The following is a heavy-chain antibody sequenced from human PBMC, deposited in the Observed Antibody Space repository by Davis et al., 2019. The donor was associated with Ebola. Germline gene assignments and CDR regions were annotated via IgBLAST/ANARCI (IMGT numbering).Heavy chain of an antibody. Sequence: MPSETLSLTCAVYGGSFSGYYWSWIRQPPGKGLEWIGEINHSGSTNYNPSLKSRVTISVDTSKNQFSLKLSSVTAADTAVYYCARALTTVVTPVDYWGQGTLVTVSS. CDR3: ARALTTVVTPVDY. CDR1: GGSFSGYY. V-gene: IGHV4-34*01. CDR2: INHSGST. J-gene: IGHJ4*02. D-gene: IGHD4-23*01.